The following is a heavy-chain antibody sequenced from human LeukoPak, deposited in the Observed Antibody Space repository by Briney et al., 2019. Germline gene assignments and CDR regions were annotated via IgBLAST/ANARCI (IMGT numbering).Heavy chain of an antibody. Sequence: GGSLRLSCAVSGFTFSNDWMHWVRRAPGKGLVWVSRISSDGTTTNYADSVKGRFTISRDNANNTLYLQMDSLRAEDTAVYYCAGRWSFDYWGQGTLVTASS. CDR1: GFTFSNDW. D-gene: IGHD2-15*01. V-gene: IGHV3-74*01. CDR2: ISSDGTTT. CDR3: AGRWSFDY. J-gene: IGHJ4*02.